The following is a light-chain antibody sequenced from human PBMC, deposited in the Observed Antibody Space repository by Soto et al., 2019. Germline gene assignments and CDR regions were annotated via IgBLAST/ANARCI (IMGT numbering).Light chain of an antibody. V-gene: IGKV1-5*03. CDR1: QTISSW. Sequence: DIQMPQSPSTLSGSLGDRFTMTCGASQTISSWLAWYQQKPGKAPKLLIYKASTLKSGVPSRFSGSGSGTDFTLTISSLQPEDFATYYCQQLNKYPSTFGGGTKVDI. CDR3: QQLNKYPST. CDR2: KAS. J-gene: IGKJ4*01.